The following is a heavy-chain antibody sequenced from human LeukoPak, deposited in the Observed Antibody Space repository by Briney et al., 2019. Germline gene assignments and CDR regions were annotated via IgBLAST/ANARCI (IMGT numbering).Heavy chain of an antibody. D-gene: IGHD4-17*01. CDR1: GGSISSGGYY. CDR2: IYHSGST. Sequence: SQTLSLTCTVSGGSISSGGYYWSWIRQPPGKGLEWIGYIYHSGSTYYNPSLKSRVTISVDRSKNQFSLKLSSVTAADTAVYYCARDGGPTVSIDYWGQGTLVTVSS. CDR3: ARDGGPTVSIDY. J-gene: IGHJ4*02. V-gene: IGHV4-30-2*01.